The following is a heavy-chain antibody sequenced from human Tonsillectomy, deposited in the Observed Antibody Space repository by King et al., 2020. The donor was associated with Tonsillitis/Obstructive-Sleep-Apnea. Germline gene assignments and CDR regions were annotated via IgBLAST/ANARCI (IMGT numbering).Heavy chain of an antibody. CDR2: IYPGDSDT. CDR1: GYIFTNYW. J-gene: IGHJ4*02. V-gene: IGHV5-51*01. Sequence: QLVQSGAEVKKPGESLKISCKGSGYIFTNYWIGWVRQMPGKGLEWMGIIYPGDSDTRYSPSFQGQVTISADKSINTAYLQWRSLKASDTAMYYCARHMEPGHSSSWYTVSDYWGQGTLVTVSS. CDR3: ARHMEPGHSSSWYTVSDY. D-gene: IGHD6-13*01.